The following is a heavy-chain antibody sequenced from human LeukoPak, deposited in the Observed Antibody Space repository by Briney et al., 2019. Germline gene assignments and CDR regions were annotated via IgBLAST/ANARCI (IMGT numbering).Heavy chain of an antibody. V-gene: IGHV3-21*04. D-gene: IGHD6-13*01. Sequence: GGSLRLSCAASGFTFSSYSMNWVRQAPGKGLEWVSSISSNSNYIYYAHSVKGRFTISRDNAKSSLYLQMNSLRAEDTAVYYCAKVGMGNWGQGTLVTVSS. CDR1: GFTFSSYS. CDR2: ISSNSNYI. CDR3: AKVGMGN. J-gene: IGHJ4*02.